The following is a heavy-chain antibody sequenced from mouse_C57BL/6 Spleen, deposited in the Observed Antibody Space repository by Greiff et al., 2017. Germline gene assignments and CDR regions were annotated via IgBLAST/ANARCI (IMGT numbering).Heavy chain of an antibody. D-gene: IGHD1-1*01. V-gene: IGHV1-69*01. CDR3: ARRNDYYGSRGYFDV. J-gene: IGHJ1*03. CDR2: IDPSDSYT. CDR1: GYTFTSYW. Sequence: QVQLQQPGAELVMPGASVKLSCKASGYTFTSYWMHWVKQRPGQGLEWIGEIDPSDSYTNYTQKFKGKSTLTVDKSSSTAYLQLSSLTSEDSAVYYWARRNDYYGSRGYFDVWGTGTTVTVSS.